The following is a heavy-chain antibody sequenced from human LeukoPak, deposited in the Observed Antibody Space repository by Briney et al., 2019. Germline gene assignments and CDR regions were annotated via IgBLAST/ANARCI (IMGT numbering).Heavy chain of an antibody. CDR1: GFTFRRYS. Sequence: GGSLRPSCAAFGFTFRRYSTDGVRQAPGKGLEWVASISTSSSYIYYADSVKGRFTISRDNAKNSLYLQMNSLRAEDTALYYCARGNGGTRSRFWYFCVWGPVTLVTVSS. CDR3: ARGNGGTRSRFWYFCV. D-gene: IGHD4-23*01. CDR2: ISTSSSYI. V-gene: IGHV3-21*01. J-gene: IGHJ2*01.